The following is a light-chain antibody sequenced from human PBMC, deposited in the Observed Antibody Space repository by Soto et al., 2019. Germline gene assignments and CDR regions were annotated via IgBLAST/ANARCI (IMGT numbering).Light chain of an antibody. CDR3: SSYSRSTAYV. J-gene: IGLJ1*01. CDR1: SSDVGGYKY. V-gene: IGLV2-14*01. Sequence: QSALAQPASVSGSPGQSITISCTGTSSDVGGYKYVSWHQLHPSKAPKLIIYEVSNRPSGISNRFSGSKSGDTASLTISGLQAEDEADYYCSSYSRSTAYVFGTGTKVTV. CDR2: EVS.